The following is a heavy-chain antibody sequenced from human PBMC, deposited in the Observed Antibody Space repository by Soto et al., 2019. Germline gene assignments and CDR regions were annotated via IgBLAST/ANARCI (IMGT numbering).Heavy chain of an antibody. D-gene: IGHD3-22*01. CDR2: IYYSGST. V-gene: IGHV4-59*01. CDR1: GGSISSYY. Sequence: QVQLQESGPGLVKPSETLSLTCTVSGGSISSYYWSWIRQPPGKGLEWIGYIYYSGSTNYNPSLKRRVTISVDTSKNQFSLKLSSVTAADTAVYYCARVGAYYYDSSGYYTPFDYWGQGTLVTVSS. J-gene: IGHJ4*02. CDR3: ARVGAYYYDSSGYYTPFDY.